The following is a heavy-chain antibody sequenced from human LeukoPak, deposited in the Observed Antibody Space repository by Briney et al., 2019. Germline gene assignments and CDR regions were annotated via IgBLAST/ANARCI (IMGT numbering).Heavy chain of an antibody. CDR3: ARDLAYASAFDY. CDR1: GGTFSSYA. D-gene: IGHD2-2*01. J-gene: IGHJ4*02. CDR2: IIPIFGTA. Sequence: SVKVSCKASGGTFSSYAISWVRQAPGQGLEWMGGIIPIFGTANYAQKFQGRVTITADESTSTAYMELSSLRSEDTAVYYCARDLAYASAFDYWGQGTLVTVSS. V-gene: IGHV1-69*13.